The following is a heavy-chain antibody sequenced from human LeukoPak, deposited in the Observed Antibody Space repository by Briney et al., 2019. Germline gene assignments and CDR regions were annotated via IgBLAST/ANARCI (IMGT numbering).Heavy chain of an antibody. CDR3: AKGGGDYYYYYMDV. J-gene: IGHJ6*03. Sequence: PGGSLRLSCAASGFTFNSYGMHWVRQAPGKGLEWVSAISGSGGSTYYADSVKGRFTISRDNSKNTLYLQMNSLRAEDTAVYYCAKGGGDYYYYYMDVWGKGTTVTVSS. D-gene: IGHD4-23*01. V-gene: IGHV3-23*01. CDR1: GFTFNSYG. CDR2: ISGSGGST.